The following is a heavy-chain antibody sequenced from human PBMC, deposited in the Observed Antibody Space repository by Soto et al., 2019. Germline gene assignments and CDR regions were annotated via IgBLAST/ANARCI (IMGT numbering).Heavy chain of an antibody. CDR2: VYMSGST. V-gene: IGHV4-4*07. J-gene: IGHJ4*02. D-gene: IGHD1-26*01. CDR3: ARTVGAAYYFDF. Sequence: SETLSLTCTVSGDSMTKYYWSWIRQTAGKGLEWIGRVYMSGSTNYNPSLKSRVTMSIDTSNNHFSLDLKSVTAADTAVYYCARTVGAAYYFDFWGQGALVTVPQ. CDR1: GDSMTKYY.